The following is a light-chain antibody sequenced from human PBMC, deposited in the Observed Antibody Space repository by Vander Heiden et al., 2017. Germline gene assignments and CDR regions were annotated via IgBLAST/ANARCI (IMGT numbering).Light chain of an antibody. V-gene: IGKV1-5*03. CDR3: QHRRT. CDR2: EAS. J-gene: IGKJ1*01. Sequence: DIQMTQSPSPLSASVGDRVTITCRASESIGNRLAWYQQKPGRAPELLMYEASRLQSGVTSRFSGSGSGTVFTLTISSLQPDDFATYYCQHRRTFGQGTRVEIK. CDR1: ESIGNR.